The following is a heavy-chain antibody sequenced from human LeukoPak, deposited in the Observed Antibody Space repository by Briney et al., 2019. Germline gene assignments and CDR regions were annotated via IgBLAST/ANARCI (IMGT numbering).Heavy chain of an antibody. CDR3: ARTTEEYYGSGKSRKYYSYYYYMDV. V-gene: IGHV4-59*01. Sequence: PSETLSLTCTVSGVSISNYYWSWIRQPPGKGLEWIGYIYYSGSTNYNPSLKSQVTISVGRTKNHFSLKLSSVTAADTAVYYCARTTEEYYGSGKSRKYYSYYYYMDVWGKGTTVTVSS. J-gene: IGHJ6*03. D-gene: IGHD3-10*01. CDR2: IYYSGST. CDR1: GVSISNYY.